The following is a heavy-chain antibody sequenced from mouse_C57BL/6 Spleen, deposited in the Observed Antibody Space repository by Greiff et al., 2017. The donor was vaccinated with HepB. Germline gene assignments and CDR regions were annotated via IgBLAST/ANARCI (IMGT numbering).Heavy chain of an antibody. J-gene: IGHJ2*01. V-gene: IGHV1-76*01. CDR1: GYTFTDYY. CDR2: IYPGSGNT. Sequence: QVQLKESGAELVRPGASVKLSCKASGYTFTDYYINWVKQRPGQGLEWIARIYPGSGNTYYNEKFKGKATLTAEKSSSTAYMQLSSLTSEDSAVYFCARGWAFDYWGQGTTLTVSS. D-gene: IGHD1-1*02. CDR3: ARGWAFDY.